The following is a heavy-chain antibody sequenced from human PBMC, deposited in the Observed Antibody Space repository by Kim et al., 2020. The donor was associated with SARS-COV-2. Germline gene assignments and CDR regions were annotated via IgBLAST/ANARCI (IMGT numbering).Heavy chain of an antibody. V-gene: IGHV1-58*02. Sequence: SVKVSCKASGFTFTSSAMQWVRQARGQRLEWIGWIVVGSGNTNYAQKFQERVTITRDMSTSTAYMELSSLRSEDTAVYYCAAESRLLWFGESYYGMDVWGQGTTVTVSS. CDR2: IVVGSGNT. J-gene: IGHJ6*02. CDR3: AAESRLLWFGESYYGMDV. CDR1: GFTFTSSA. D-gene: IGHD3-10*01.